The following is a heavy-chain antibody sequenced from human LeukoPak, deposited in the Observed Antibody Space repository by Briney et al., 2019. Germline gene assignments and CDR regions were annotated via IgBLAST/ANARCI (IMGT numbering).Heavy chain of an antibody. V-gene: IGHV5-51*01. D-gene: IGHD1-26*01. CDR3: ARHVGGSYASDY. CDR1: GYIFSTYL. Sequence: GESLQISCKGSGYIFSTYLIGWVRQEPGKGLEWMGIIYPGDSDTRYSPSFQGQVTISADKSISTAYLQWSSLKASDTAMYYCARHVGGSYASDYWGQGTLVTVSS. CDR2: IYPGDSDT. J-gene: IGHJ4*02.